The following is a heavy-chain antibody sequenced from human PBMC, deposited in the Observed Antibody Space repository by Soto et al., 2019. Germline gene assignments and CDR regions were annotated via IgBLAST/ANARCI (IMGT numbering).Heavy chain of an antibody. Sequence: GASVKVSCKASGYTFTSYGISWVRQAPGQGLEWMGWISAYSGNTNYAQKLQGRVTMTTDTSTSTAYMELRSLRSDDTAVYYCAREWEPVACASSSWYECYYGMDVWGQGTTVTVSS. J-gene: IGHJ6*02. CDR3: AREWEPVACASSSWYECYYGMDV. CDR1: GYTFTSYG. V-gene: IGHV1-18*04. D-gene: IGHD6-13*01. CDR2: ISAYSGNT.